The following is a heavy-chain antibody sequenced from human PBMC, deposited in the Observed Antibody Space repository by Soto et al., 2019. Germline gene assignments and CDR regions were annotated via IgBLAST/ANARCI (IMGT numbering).Heavy chain of an antibody. CDR2: ISYDGSNK. CDR3: AKGYYYDSSGYPPFDY. J-gene: IGHJ4*02. Sequence: PGGSLRLSCAASGFTFSSYGMHWVRQAPGKGLEWVAVISYDGSNKYYADSVKGRFTISRDNSKNTLYLQMNSLRAEDTAVYYCAKGYYYDSSGYPPFDYWGQGTLVTVS. V-gene: IGHV3-30*18. CDR1: GFTFSSYG. D-gene: IGHD3-22*01.